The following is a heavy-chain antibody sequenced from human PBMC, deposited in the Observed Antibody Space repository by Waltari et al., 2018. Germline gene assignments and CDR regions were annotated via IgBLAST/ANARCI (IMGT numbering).Heavy chain of an antibody. D-gene: IGHD3-16*01. CDR1: GYTFTSYA. CDR2: TNAGNGNT. Sequence: QLVQPEAEVKKPGASVKFSCKASGYTFTSYAMHWVRQAPGQKLAGMGGTNAGNGNTKYSQKFQGRFTITRGTFAGTACMELSSLRCEDTAVYYCAGGPTYDDALDIWGQGIMVTVSS. J-gene: IGHJ3*02. CDR3: AGGPTYDDALDI. V-gene: IGHV1-3*01.